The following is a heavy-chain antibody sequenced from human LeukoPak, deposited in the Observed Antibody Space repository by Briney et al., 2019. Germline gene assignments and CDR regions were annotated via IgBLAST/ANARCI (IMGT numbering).Heavy chain of an antibody. CDR3: AKGRIVVVPAAIIAAYYYYMDV. CDR1: GFIFSSYA. J-gene: IGHJ6*03. D-gene: IGHD2-2*01. V-gene: IGHV3-30*02. CDR2: IRYDGSSK. Sequence: GGSLRLSCAASGFIFSSYAMSWVGQASGKGLEWVAFIRYDGSSKYYADSVKGRFTISRDNSKNTLYLQMNSLRAEDTAVYYCAKGRIVVVPAAIIAAYYYYMDVWGKGTTVTVSS.